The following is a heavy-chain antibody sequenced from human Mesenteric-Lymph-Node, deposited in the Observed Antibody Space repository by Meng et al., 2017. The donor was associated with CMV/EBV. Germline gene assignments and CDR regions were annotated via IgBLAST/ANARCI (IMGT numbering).Heavy chain of an antibody. D-gene: IGHD3-10*01. CDR1: TGYY. Sequence: TGYYMHWVRQAPGQGLEWMGWINPNSGGTNYAQKFQGWVTMTRDTSISTAYMELSSLRSEDTAVYYCARDVLLWFGESSQINWFDPWGQGTLVTVSS. V-gene: IGHV1-2*04. CDR3: ARDVLLWFGESSQINWFDP. J-gene: IGHJ5*02. CDR2: INPNSGGT.